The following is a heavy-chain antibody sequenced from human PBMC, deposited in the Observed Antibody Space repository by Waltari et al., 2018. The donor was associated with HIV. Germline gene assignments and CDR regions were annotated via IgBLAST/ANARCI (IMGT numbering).Heavy chain of an antibody. CDR2: KNPYKCVT. CDR1: GYTLTGYY. V-gene: IGHV1-2*02. D-gene: IGHD3-9*01. CDR3: AVEEYYDTLTGPSRGMDV. J-gene: IGHJ6*02. Sequence: QVQLVQSGAEVKKPGASVKVSCKASGYTLTGYYMNWVRQAPGQGLEWMGWKNPYKCVTNYAQKLQGRVTMTRDTSISTAYMELSRLRSDDTAVYYGAVEEYYDTLTGPSRGMDVWGQGTTVTVSS.